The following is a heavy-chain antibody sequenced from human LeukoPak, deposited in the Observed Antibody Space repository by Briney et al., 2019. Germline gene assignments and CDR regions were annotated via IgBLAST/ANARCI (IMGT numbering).Heavy chain of an antibody. Sequence: PGGSLRLSCVASGFTFSSYSMNWVRQAPGKGLEWVSYISRSSSTIYYAGSVKGRFTISRDNGKNLLYLQMNSLRAEDTAVYYCARAGAGYCSTTSCYYFDYWGQGTLVTVSS. V-gene: IGHV3-48*01. CDR3: ARAGAGYCSTTSCYYFDY. D-gene: IGHD2-2*03. J-gene: IGHJ4*02. CDR2: ISRSSSTI. CDR1: GFTFSSYS.